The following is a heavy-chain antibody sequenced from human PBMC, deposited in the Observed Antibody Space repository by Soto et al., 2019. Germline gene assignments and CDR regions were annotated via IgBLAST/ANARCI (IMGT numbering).Heavy chain of an antibody. J-gene: IGHJ3*02. V-gene: IGHV1-18*04. CDR1: GYTFTTYG. CDR3: ARRTWENSDAFDI. CDR2: ISAYNGNT. Sequence: QSQLVQSEAEVKKPGASVKVSCKASGYTFTTYGITWVRQAPGQGLEWMGWISAYNGNTKYAQKLQGRVTMTTDTSTSTAYMDLRSLRSDDTAVYYCARRTWENSDAFDIWGQGTMVTVSS. D-gene: IGHD1-26*01.